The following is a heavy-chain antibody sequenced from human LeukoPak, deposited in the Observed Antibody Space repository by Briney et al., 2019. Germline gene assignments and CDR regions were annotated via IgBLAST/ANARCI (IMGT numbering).Heavy chain of an antibody. V-gene: IGHV4-59*01. CDR1: GGSISSYY. Sequence: PSETLSLTCTASGGSISSYYWSWIRQPPGKGLEWIGYIYYSGSTDYNPSLKSRVTISVDTSKNQFSLKLSSVTAADTAVYYCASGATSWAHMDVWGKGTTVTVSS. CDR3: ASGATSWAHMDV. D-gene: IGHD3-16*01. CDR2: IYYSGST. J-gene: IGHJ6*03.